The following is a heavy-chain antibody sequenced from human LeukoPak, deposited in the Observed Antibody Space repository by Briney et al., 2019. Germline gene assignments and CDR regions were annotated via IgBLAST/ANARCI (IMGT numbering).Heavy chain of an antibody. D-gene: IGHD4-17*01. CDR2: ISSSSSYI. V-gene: IGHV3-21*04. J-gene: IGHJ4*02. CDR1: GFTFSSYS. Sequence: GGSLRLSCAASGFTFSSYSMNWVRQAPGKGLEWVSSISSSSSYIYYADSVKGRFTISRDNAKNSLYLQMNSLRAEDTAVYYCARIYGDYVRCFDYWGQGTLVTVSS. CDR3: ARIYGDYVRCFDY.